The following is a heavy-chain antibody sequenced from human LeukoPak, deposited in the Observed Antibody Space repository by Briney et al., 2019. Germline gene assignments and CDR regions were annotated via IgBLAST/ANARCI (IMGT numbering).Heavy chain of an antibody. CDR3: ARDPSNSSGRYVLFDF. CDR2: IIPIFGTA. D-gene: IGHD6-19*01. V-gene: IGHV1-69*05. Sequence: GASVKVSCKASGGTFSSYAISWVRQAPGQGLEWMGGIIPIFGTANYAQNFQGRVTMTTDTSTSTAYMELRSLRSDDTAVYYCARDPSNSSGRYVLFDFWGQGTLVTVSS. CDR1: GGTFSSYA. J-gene: IGHJ4*02.